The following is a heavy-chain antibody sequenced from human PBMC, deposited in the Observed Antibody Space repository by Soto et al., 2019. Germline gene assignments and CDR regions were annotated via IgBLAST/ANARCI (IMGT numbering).Heavy chain of an antibody. CDR1: GFTFSSYG. CDR3: AKGSGSYFYYFDY. D-gene: IGHD1-26*01. CDR2: ISYDGSNK. J-gene: IGHJ4*02. Sequence: QVQLVESGGGVVQPERSLRLSCAASGFTFSSYGMHWVRQAPGKGLEWVAVISYDGSNKYYADSVKGRFTISRDNSKNTLYLQMNSLRAEDTAVYYCAKGSGSYFYYFDYWGQGTLVTVSS. V-gene: IGHV3-30*18.